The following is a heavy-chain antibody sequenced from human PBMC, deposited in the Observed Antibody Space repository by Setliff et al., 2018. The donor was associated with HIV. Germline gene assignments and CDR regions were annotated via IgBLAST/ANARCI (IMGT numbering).Heavy chain of an antibody. Sequence: PGGSLRLSCTASGFTFGDYAMSWVRQAPGKGLEWVGFIRSKAYGGTTEYAASVKGRFTISRDDSKSIAYLQMNSLRADDTAMYYCAKGHYDDWYYFDYWGPGTLVTVSS. D-gene: IGHD4-17*01. CDR3: AKGHYDDWYYFDY. CDR1: GFTFGDYA. V-gene: IGHV3-49*04. J-gene: IGHJ4*02. CDR2: IRSKAYGGTT.